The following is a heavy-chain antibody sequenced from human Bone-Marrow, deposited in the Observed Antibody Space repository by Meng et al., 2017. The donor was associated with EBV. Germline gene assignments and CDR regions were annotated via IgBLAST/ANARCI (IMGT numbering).Heavy chain of an antibody. Sequence: VQLPESGPGLVKPFETLALTCTGSGAFVSGCTFHWSWIRQPPGKELEWIGYIYDGGTTIYNPSLKSRVTIFLDTSRNQFSLGLRSVTTADTAVYYCAKSSSSTPGVVDSWGQGTLVTASS. CDR2: IYDGGTT. CDR3: AKSSSSTPGVVDS. D-gene: IGHD6-6*01. V-gene: IGHV4-61*01. J-gene: IGHJ4*02. CDR1: GAFVSGCTFH.